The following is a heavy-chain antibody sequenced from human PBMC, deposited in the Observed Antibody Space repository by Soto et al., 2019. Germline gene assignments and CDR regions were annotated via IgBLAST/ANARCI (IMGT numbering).Heavy chain of an antibody. J-gene: IGHJ3*02. CDR2: IWYDGSNK. CDR1: GFTFSSYG. V-gene: IGHV3-33*01. CDR3: ARGGGITGTMHAFDI. D-gene: IGHD1-7*01. Sequence: QVQLVESGGGVVQPGRSLRLSCAASGFTFSSYGMHWVRQAPGKGLEWVAVIWYDGSNKYYADSVKGRFTISRDNSKNTRYLQMNSLRAEDTAVYYCARGGGITGTMHAFDIWGQGTMVTVSS.